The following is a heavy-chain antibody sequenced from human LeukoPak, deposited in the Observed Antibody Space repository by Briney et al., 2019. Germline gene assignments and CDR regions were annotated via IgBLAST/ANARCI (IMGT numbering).Heavy chain of an antibody. Sequence: GGSLRLSCAASGFRFSSYAMSWVRQAPGKGLEWVSAISGSGGSTYYADSVKGRFTISRDNSKNTLYLQMNSLRAEDTAVYYCAKDRGRTLGYFDYWGQGTLVTVSS. CDR3: AKDRGRTLGYFDY. CDR2: ISGSGGST. D-gene: IGHD2-15*01. J-gene: IGHJ4*02. V-gene: IGHV3-23*01. CDR1: GFRFSSYA.